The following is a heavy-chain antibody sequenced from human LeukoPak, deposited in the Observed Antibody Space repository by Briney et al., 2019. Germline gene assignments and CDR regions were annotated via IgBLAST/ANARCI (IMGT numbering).Heavy chain of an antibody. CDR2: INHSGST. V-gene: IGHV4-34*01. CDR1: GGSFSGYY. CDR3: ARGIWFDP. J-gene: IGHJ5*02. Sequence: SETLSLTCAVYGGSFSGYYWSWIRQPPGEGLEWIGEINHSGSTNYNPSLKSRVTISVDTSKNQFSLKLSSVTAADTAVYYCARGIWFDPWGQGTLVTVSS.